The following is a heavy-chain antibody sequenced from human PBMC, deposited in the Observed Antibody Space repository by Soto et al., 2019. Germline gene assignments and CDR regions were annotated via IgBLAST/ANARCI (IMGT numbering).Heavy chain of an antibody. Sequence: GGFLRLSCAAFGFTFSSYGMHWVRQAPGKGLEWVAVISYDGSNKYYADSVKGRFTISRDNSKNTLYLQMNSLRAEDTAVYYCAKAIPSNYVRPNYYYYGMDVWGQGTTVTVSS. CDR3: AKAIPSNYVRPNYYYYGMDV. D-gene: IGHD4-4*01. CDR1: GFTFSSYG. V-gene: IGHV3-30*18. J-gene: IGHJ6*02. CDR2: ISYDGSNK.